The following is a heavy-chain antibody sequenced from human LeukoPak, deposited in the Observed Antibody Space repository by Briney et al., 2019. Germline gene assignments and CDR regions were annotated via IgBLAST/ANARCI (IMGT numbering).Heavy chain of an antibody. Sequence: SETLSLTCTVSGGSISSYYWSWIRQPARKELEWIGRIYTSGSTNYNPSLKSRVTMSVDTSKNQFSLKLSSVTAADTAVYYCARVHPTGYSSSWYPFDYWGQGTLVTVSS. CDR1: GGSISSYY. D-gene: IGHD6-13*01. J-gene: IGHJ4*02. CDR2: IYTSGST. V-gene: IGHV4-4*07. CDR3: ARVHPTGYSSSWYPFDY.